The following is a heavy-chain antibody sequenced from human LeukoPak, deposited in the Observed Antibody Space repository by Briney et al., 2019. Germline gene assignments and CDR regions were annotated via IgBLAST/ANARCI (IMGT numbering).Heavy chain of an antibody. CDR2: IYYSGST. CDR3: ASQPTDYYDSSGYYYHYYYYTDV. J-gene: IGHJ6*03. CDR1: GGSISSSSYY. Sequence: SETLSLTCTVSGGSISSSSYYWGWIRQPPGKGLEWIGSIYYSGSTYYNPSLKSRVTISVDTSKNQFSLKLSSVTAADTAVYYCASQPTDYYDSSGYYYHYYYYTDVWGKGTTVTVSS. D-gene: IGHD3-22*01. V-gene: IGHV4-39*01.